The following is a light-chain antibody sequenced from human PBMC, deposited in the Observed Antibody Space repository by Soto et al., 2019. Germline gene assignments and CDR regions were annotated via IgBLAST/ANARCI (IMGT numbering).Light chain of an antibody. V-gene: IGLV2-14*01. CDR3: ISYTSSSTSYV. J-gene: IGLJ1*01. CDR2: EVT. CDR1: STDIGAYNY. Sequence: QSALTQPASVSGSPGQSITISCTGTSTDIGAYNYVSWYQQHPGKAPKLLIYEVTNRPSGVSNRFSGSKSGNTASLTISGLQAEDEANYYCISYTSSSTSYVFGTGTKVTVL.